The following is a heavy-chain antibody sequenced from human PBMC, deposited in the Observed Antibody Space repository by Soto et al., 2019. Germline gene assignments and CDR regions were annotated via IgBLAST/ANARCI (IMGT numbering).Heavy chain of an antibody. CDR2: ISGSGGST. CDR1: GFTFSSYA. J-gene: IGHJ6*02. CDR3: ARSVVVPAAHYYYYYGMDV. D-gene: IGHD2-2*01. V-gene: IGHV3-23*01. Sequence: GGSLRLSCAASGFTFSSYAMSWVRPAPGKGLEWVSAISGSGGSTYYADSVKGRLTNSRDNSKKTMYLLMISLRAEDTAVYYCARSVVVPAAHYYYYYGMDVWGQGTTVTVSS.